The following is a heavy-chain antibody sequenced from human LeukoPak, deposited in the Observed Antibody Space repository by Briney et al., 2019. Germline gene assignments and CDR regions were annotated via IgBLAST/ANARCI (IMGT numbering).Heavy chain of an antibody. CDR1: GGSISSYY. CDR3: ARRSSYYFDY. Sequence: PSETLSLTCTVSGGSISSYYWSWIRQPPGKGLEWIGYIYYSGSTNYNPSLKSRVTISVDTSKNQFSLRLSSVTAADTAVYYCARRSSYYFDYWGQGTLVTVSS. CDR2: IYYSGST. V-gene: IGHV4-59*08. J-gene: IGHJ4*02.